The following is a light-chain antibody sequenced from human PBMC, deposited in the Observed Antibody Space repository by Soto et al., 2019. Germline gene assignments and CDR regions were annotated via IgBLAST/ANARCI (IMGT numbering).Light chain of an antibody. V-gene: IGLV1-47*01. CDR3: AAWDDTLSGWV. J-gene: IGLJ3*02. Sequence: QPVLTQPPSASGTPGQRVTISCSGRSSNFGSEYVYWYQHLPGTAPKLLIYRDDQRPSGVPDRFSGSKSGTSASLAISGLRSEDEADHFCAAWDDTLSGWVFGGGTKVTVL. CDR1: SSNFGSEY. CDR2: RDD.